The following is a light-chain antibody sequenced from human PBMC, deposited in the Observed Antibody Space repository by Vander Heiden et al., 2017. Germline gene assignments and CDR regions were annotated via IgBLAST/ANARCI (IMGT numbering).Light chain of an antibody. CDR3: AAWDDTLNGVV. Sequence: QSVLTPPPSASGTPGPRVTISCSGSSSNIGSYTVNWYQQLPGTGPKLLIYTNNQRPSGVPDRFSGSKSGTSASLAISGLQSEDEADYHCAAWDDTLNGVVFGGGTKLSVL. CDR2: TNN. CDR1: SSNIGSYT. V-gene: IGLV1-44*01. J-gene: IGLJ2*01.